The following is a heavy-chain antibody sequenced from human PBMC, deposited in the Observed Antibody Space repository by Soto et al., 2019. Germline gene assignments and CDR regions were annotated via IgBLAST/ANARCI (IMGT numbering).Heavy chain of an antibody. D-gene: IGHD2-15*01. Sequence: EVQLVESGGGLVKPGGSLRLSCAASGFTFSSYSMNWVRQAPGKGLEWVSSISSSSSYIYYADSVKGRFTISRDNAKNSLYLQMNSLRAEDTAVYYCVGYCSGGSCRYYYGMDVWGQGTTVTVSS. V-gene: IGHV3-21*01. CDR1: GFTFSSYS. J-gene: IGHJ6*02. CDR2: ISSSSSYI. CDR3: VGYCSGGSCRYYYGMDV.